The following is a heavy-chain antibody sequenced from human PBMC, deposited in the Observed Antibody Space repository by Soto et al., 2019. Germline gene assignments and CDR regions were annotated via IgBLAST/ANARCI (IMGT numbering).Heavy chain of an antibody. CDR2: IWYDGSNK. J-gene: IGHJ4*02. CDR1: GFTFGSYG. CDR3: ARMREFYDFWSGYYVASDY. D-gene: IGHD3-3*01. V-gene: IGHV3-33*01. Sequence: PGGSLRLSCAASGFTFGSYGMHWVRQAPGKGLEWVAVIWYDGSNKYYADSVKGRFTISRDNSKNTLYLQMNSLRAEDTAVYYCARMREFYDFWSGYYVASDYWGKGTLVTVSS.